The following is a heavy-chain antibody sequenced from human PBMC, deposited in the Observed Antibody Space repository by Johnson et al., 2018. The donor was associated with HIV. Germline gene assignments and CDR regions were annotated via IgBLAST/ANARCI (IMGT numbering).Heavy chain of an antibody. CDR1: GFTFSSYA. D-gene: IGHD5-18*01. CDR3: AKDSRYSYGPDAFDI. V-gene: IGHV3-30*04. Sequence: QVQLVESGGGVVQPGRSLRLSCAASGFTFSSYAMHWVRQAPGKGLEWEAVISYDGSNQYYADSVKGRFTISRDHSKNTLYLQRNSLRAEDTAVYYCAKDSRYSYGPDAFDIWGQGTMVTVSS. J-gene: IGHJ3*02. CDR2: ISYDGSNQ.